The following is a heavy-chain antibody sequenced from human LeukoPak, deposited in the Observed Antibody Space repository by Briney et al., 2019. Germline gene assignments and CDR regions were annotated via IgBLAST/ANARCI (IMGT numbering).Heavy chain of an antibody. CDR3: ATVLLYDSSGYPATGAFDI. CDR1: GYTLTELS. Sequence: ASVTVSFKVSGYTLTELSMHWVRQAPGKGLEWMGGFDPEDGETIYAQKFQGRVTMTEDTSTDTAYMELSSLRSEDTAVYYCATVLLYDSSGYPATGAFDIWGQGTMVTVSS. V-gene: IGHV1-24*01. J-gene: IGHJ3*02. CDR2: FDPEDGET. D-gene: IGHD3-22*01.